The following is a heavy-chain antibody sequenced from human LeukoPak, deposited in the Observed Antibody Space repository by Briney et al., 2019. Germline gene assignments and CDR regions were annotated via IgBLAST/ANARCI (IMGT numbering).Heavy chain of an antibody. CDR1: GGSISSYY. V-gene: IGHV4-59*01. CDR2: IYYSGYT. J-gene: IGHJ6*03. CDR3: ARGHSIEPYYYYYYMDV. D-gene: IGHD4-11*01. Sequence: SETLSLTCTVSGGSISSYYWSWIRQPPGKGLKWIGNIYYSGYTTYSPSLRSRVTISVDTSKNQFSLKLSSVTAADTAVYYCARGHSIEPYYYYYYMDVWGKGTTVTVSS.